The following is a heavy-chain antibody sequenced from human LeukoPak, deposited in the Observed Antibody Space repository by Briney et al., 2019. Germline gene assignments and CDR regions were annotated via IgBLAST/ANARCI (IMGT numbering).Heavy chain of an antibody. Sequence: GGSLRLSCAASGFTFDDYAMHWVRQAPGKGLEWVAVISYDGSNKYYADSVKGRFTISRDNAKNSLYLQMNSLRAEDTAVYYCARGGGNFDYWGQGTLVTVSS. D-gene: IGHD3-16*01. J-gene: IGHJ4*02. V-gene: IGHV3-30*03. CDR1: GFTFDDYA. CDR2: ISYDGSNK. CDR3: ARGGGNFDY.